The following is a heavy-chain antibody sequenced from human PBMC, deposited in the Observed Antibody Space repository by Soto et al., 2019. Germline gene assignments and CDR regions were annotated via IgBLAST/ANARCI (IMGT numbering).Heavy chain of an antibody. CDR2: INPNSGGT. CDR3: ARVSYSGSYYELGPFDY. D-gene: IGHD1-26*01. V-gene: IGHV1-2*04. CDR1: GYTFTGYY. J-gene: IGHJ4*02. Sequence: PSVKVSCKASGYTFTGYYMHWVRQAPGQGLEWMGWINPNSGGTNYAQKFQGWVTMTRDTSISTAYMELSRLRSDDTAVYYCARVSYSGSYYELGPFDYWGQGTLVTVSS.